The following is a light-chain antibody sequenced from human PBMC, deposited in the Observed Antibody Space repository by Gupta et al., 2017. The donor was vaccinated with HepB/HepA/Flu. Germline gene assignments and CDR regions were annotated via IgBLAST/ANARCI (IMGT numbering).Light chain of an antibody. J-gene: IGLJ2*01. V-gene: IGLV1-44*01. CDR3: ATWDDRLNGPF. Sequence: QVPGAAPKLLIYADHQRFSGVPDRFSGSKSGTSASLAISGLQPEDGADYYCATWDDRLNGPFFGGGTKVTVL. CDR2: ADH.